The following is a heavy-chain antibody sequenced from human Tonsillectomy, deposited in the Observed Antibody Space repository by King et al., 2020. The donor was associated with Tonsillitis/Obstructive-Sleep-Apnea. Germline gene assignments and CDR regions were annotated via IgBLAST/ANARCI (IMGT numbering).Heavy chain of an antibody. CDR3: AGDTTMVRGVIIRHFDY. D-gene: IGHD3-10*01. V-gene: IGHV1-46*01. Sequence: QLVQSGAEVKKPGASVKVSCKASGYTFTSYYMHWVRQAPGQGLEWMGIINPSGGSTSYAQKFQGRVTMTRDTSTSTVYMELSSLRSEDTAVYYCAGDTTMVRGVIIRHFDYWGQGTLVTVSS. J-gene: IGHJ4*02. CDR1: GYTFTSYY. CDR2: INPSGGST.